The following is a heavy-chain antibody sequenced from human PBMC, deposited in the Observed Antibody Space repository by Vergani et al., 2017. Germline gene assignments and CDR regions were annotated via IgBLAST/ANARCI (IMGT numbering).Heavy chain of an antibody. J-gene: IGHJ4*02. D-gene: IGHD6-19*01. Sequence: EVQLVECGGGLVQPGGSLKLFCAASGFTFSVSATHAVRQASGKGLEWVGRIRSKANSYTTAYAASVKGRFTITRDYSKNTAYLQMNSLKTEDTTVYYXTRLEAVAGMGGDYWGQGTLVTVSS. CDR2: IRSKANSYTT. CDR3: TRLEAVAGMGGDY. CDR1: GFTFSVSA. V-gene: IGHV3-73*02.